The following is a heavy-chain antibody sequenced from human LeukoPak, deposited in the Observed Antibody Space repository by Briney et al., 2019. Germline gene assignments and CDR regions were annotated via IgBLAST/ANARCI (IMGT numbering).Heavy chain of an antibody. J-gene: IGHJ4*02. D-gene: IGHD6-13*01. CDR2: IYYSGTT. CDR3: ARGVYIAAAQYGY. CDR1: GGSISSHY. Sequence: SETLSLTCTVSGGSISSHYWSWIRQPPGKGLEWIGYIYYSGTTNYNPSLKSRVTISVDTSRNQFSLKLSSVTAADTAVYYCARGVYIAAAQYGYWGQGTLVTVSS. V-gene: IGHV4-59*11.